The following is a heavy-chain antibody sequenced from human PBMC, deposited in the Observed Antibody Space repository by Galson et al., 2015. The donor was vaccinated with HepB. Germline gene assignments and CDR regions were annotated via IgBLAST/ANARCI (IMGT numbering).Heavy chain of an antibody. D-gene: IGHD6-6*01. Sequence: SETLSLTCTVSGASISSYYWNWIRQPPGKGPEWIGYISYSGSPNYNPSLKSRVTISINTSKNQFSLNLSSVTAADTAVYYCARVYDSSSADLDYWGQGTLVTVSS. CDR1: GASISSYY. CDR3: ARVYDSSSADLDY. CDR2: ISYSGSP. J-gene: IGHJ4*02. V-gene: IGHV4-59*01.